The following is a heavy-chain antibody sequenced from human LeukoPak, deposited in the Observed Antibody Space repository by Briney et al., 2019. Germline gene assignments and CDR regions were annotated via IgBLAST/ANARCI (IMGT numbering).Heavy chain of an antibody. CDR3: AKDAPGYSYGPDGY. V-gene: IGHV3-43*02. D-gene: IGHD5-18*01. Sequence: PGGSLRLSCAASGFTFDDYAMHWVRQAPGKGLKWVSLISGDGIRTYYADSVKGRFTISRDNSKNSLYLRMNSLRTEDTALYYCAKDAPGYSYGPDGYWGQGTLVTVSS. CDR1: GFTFDDYA. CDR2: ISGDGIRT. J-gene: IGHJ4*02.